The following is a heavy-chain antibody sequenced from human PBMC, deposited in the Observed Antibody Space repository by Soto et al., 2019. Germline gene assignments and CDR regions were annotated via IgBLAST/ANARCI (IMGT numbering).Heavy chain of an antibody. J-gene: IGHJ6*02. CDR1: GFTVSSNY. V-gene: IGHV3-66*01. CDR3: ARDSGGYSGGGYYYYGMDD. CDR2: IYSGGST. D-gene: IGHD6-19*01. Sequence: EVQLVESGGGLVQPGGSLRLSCAASGFTVSSNYMSWVRQAPGKGLEWVSVIYSGGSTYYADSVKGRFTISRDNARNTLYLQMNSLRAADTAVYDCARDSGGYSGGGYYYYGMDDWGQGTTVTVSS.